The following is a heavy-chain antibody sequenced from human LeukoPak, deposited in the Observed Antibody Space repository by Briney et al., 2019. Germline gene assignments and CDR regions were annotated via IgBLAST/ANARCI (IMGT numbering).Heavy chain of an antibody. D-gene: IGHD4-11*01. CDR3: ARDGNSYYDH. CDR1: GGSISSYY. CDR2: IYYTGST. Sequence: SETLSLTCSVSGGSISSYYWSWIRQPPGKGLEWIGYIYYTGSTNYNPSLKSRVTISVDTSKNQFSLILTSVTVADTAVYYCARDGNSYYDHWGQGILVTVTS. V-gene: IGHV4-59*12. J-gene: IGHJ5*02.